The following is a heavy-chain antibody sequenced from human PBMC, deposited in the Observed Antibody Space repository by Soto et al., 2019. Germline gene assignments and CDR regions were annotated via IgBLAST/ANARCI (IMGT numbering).Heavy chain of an antibody. D-gene: IGHD2-2*02. CDR1: GFTFNTYG. J-gene: IGHJ4*02. CDR3: AKSPNFYCSSPNCYKYYFDY. Sequence: QDHLVESGGGVVQPGTSLRLSCAASGFTFNTYGMHWVRQAPGKGLEWGAVISYDGSDKFYADSVKGRFTISRDNSKNTLYLQMSSLRAEDTAIYYCAKSPNFYCSSPNCYKYYFDYWGQGTLVTVSS. CDR2: ISYDGSDK. V-gene: IGHV3-30*18.